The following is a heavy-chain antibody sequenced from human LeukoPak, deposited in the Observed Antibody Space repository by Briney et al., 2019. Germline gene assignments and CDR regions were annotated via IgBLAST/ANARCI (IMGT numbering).Heavy chain of an antibody. CDR2: IYYSGST. CDR3: ARDSSSGWYREYYFDY. J-gene: IGHJ4*02. Sequence: SETLSLTCTVSGGSISSYYWSWIRQPPGKGLEWIGYIYYSGSTNYNPSLKSRVTISVDTPKNQFSLKLSSVTAADTAVYYCARDSSSGWYREYYFDYWGQGTLVTVSS. CDR1: GGSISSYY. V-gene: IGHV4-59*01. D-gene: IGHD6-19*01.